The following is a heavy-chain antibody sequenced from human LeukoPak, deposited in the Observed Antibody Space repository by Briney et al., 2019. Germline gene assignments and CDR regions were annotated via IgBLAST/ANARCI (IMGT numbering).Heavy chain of an antibody. CDR3: AKDGAPGLDY. Sequence: GGSLRLSCAASGFTFSSYGMHWVRQAPGKGLEWVAVISYDGSNKYYADSVKGRFSISRDNSKNTLYLQMNSLRAEDTAVYYCAKDGAPGLDYWGQGTLVTVSS. CDR1: GFTFSSYG. D-gene: IGHD4/OR15-4a*01. V-gene: IGHV3-30*18. J-gene: IGHJ4*02. CDR2: ISYDGSNK.